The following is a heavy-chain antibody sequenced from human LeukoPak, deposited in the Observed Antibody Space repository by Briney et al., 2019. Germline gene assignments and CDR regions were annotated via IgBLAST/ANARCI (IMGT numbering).Heavy chain of an antibody. D-gene: IGHD6-13*01. CDR1: GYSFTSYW. V-gene: IGHV5-51*01. Sequence: GESLKISCQGSGYSFTSYWIAWVRQMPGKGLEWMGIIYPGDSDTRYSPSFQGQVTISADKSISTAYLQWSNLKASDTAMYYCARHGEQQLVYNWFDPWGQGTLVTVSS. CDR3: ARHGEQQLVYNWFDP. J-gene: IGHJ5*02. CDR2: IYPGDSDT.